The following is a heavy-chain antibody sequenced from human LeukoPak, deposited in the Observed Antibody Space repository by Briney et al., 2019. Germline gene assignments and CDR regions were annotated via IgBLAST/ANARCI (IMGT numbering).Heavy chain of an antibody. Sequence: GGSLRLSCAASGFTYSSYGMHWVRQAPGKGLEWVAVIWYDGSNKFYADSVKGRFTISRDNSKNTLYLQMNGLRAEDTAVYYCARETTTLDYWGQGTMVTVSS. J-gene: IGHJ4*02. D-gene: IGHD1-26*01. V-gene: IGHV3-33*01. CDR2: IWYDGSNK. CDR1: GFTYSSYG. CDR3: ARETTTLDY.